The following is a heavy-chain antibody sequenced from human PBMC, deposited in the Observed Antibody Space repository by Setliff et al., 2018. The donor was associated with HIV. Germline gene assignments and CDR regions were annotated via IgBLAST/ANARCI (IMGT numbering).Heavy chain of an antibody. J-gene: IGHJ6*02. CDR2: MLPILGMG. D-gene: IGHD4-4*01. Sequence: ASVKVSCKTSGGTFSTYVITWVRQAPGQGLEWMGGMLPILGMGDFAQKFQGRVTITADASTRTTYMELSSLTSDDTAVYYCAGSAHSYSYMGYYYHTMDVWGQGTTVTVSS. V-gene: IGHV1-69*10. CDR1: GGTFSTYV. CDR3: AGSAHSYSYMGYYYHTMDV.